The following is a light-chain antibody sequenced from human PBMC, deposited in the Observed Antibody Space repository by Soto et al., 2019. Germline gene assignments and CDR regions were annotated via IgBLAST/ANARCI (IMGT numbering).Light chain of an antibody. V-gene: IGKV3-15*01. CDR2: GSS. J-gene: IGKJ1*01. CDR1: QSVTSN. CDR3: QQYDNWPRT. Sequence: EIVMPQSPATLSVSPGERVTLSCMASQSVTSNLAWYQQKPGQAPRLLFYGSSTKATGIPARFSGSGSGTEFTLTISSLQSEDFAVYYCQQYDNWPRTFGQGTKVDIK.